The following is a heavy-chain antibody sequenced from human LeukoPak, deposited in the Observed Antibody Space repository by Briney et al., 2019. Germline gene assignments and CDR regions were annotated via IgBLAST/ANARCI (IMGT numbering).Heavy chain of an antibody. V-gene: IGHV4-4*02. J-gene: IGHJ4*02. D-gene: IGHD3-22*01. CDR1: GGSISSSNW. Sequence: SGTLSLTCAVSGGSISSSNWWSWVRQPPGKGLEWIGEIYHSGSTNYNPSLKSRVTISVDKSKNQFSLKLSSVTAADTAVYYCARTGPYYYDSSGYYYFDYWGQGTLVTVSS. CDR2: IYHSGST. CDR3: ARTGPYYYDSSGYYYFDY.